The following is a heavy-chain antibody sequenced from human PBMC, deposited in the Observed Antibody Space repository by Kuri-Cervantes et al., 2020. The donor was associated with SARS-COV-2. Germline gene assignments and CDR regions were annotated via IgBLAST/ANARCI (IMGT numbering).Heavy chain of an antibody. CDR1: GYTFTSYA. J-gene: IGHJ4*02. D-gene: IGHD2-15*01. CDR2: VNAGNGNT. CDR3: ARDPGYSYGYCSGGSCPSDY. Sequence: ASVKVSCKASGYTFTSYAMHWVRQAPGQRLEWTGWVNAGNGNTKYSQKFQGRVTITRDTSASTAYMELSRLRSDDTAVYYCARDPGYSYGYCSGGSCPSDYWGQGTLVTVSS. V-gene: IGHV1-3*01.